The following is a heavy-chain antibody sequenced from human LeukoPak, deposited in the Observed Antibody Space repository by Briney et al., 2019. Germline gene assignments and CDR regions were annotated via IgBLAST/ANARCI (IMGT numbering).Heavy chain of an antibody. J-gene: IGHJ4*02. D-gene: IGHD5-12*01. CDR3: AKDRRSFLVATIFDY. Sequence: PGGSLRLSCVGSGFTFSRYWLNWVRQAPGKGLEWVANMNQDGSEIYYLDSVKGRFTISRDNAKNSVYLQMNSLRAEDTALYYCAKDRRSFLVATIFDYWGQGTLVTVSS. V-gene: IGHV3-7*03. CDR2: MNQDGSEI. CDR1: GFTFSRYW.